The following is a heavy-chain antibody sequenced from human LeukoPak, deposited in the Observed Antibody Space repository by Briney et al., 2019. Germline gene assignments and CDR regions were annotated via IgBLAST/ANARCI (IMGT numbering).Heavy chain of an antibody. CDR1: GFTFSNCA. V-gene: IGHV3-30-3*02. CDR3: ANDAARQQLSNLFYGMDV. Sequence: PGQSLRLSCAASGFTFSNCAMHWVRQAPGKGLEWVAFISYDGRNKYYADSVKGRFTISRDNSKNTLYLQMNSLRAEDTAVYLCANDAARQQLSNLFYGMDVWGQGTTVTVSS. CDR2: ISYDGRNK. D-gene: IGHD6-13*01. J-gene: IGHJ6*02.